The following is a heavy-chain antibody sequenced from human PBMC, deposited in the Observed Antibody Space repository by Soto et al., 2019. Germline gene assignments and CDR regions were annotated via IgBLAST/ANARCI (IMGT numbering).Heavy chain of an antibody. D-gene: IGHD2-2*02. V-gene: IGHV1-69*01. J-gene: IGHJ5*02. Sequence: QVQLVQSGAEVKKPGSSVKVSCKASGGTFSSYAISWVRQAPRQGLEWMGGIIPIFGTANYAQKFQGRVTITADESTSTAYMELSSLRSEDTAVYYCARDGPGYCSSTSCYTLYNWFDPWGQGTLVTVSS. CDR2: IIPIFGTA. CDR3: ARDGPGYCSSTSCYTLYNWFDP. CDR1: GGTFSSYA.